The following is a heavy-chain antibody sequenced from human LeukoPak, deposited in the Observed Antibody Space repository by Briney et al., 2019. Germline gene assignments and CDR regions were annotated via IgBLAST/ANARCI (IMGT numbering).Heavy chain of an antibody. Sequence: SETLSLTCTVSGGSISSYYWTWIRQPPGKGLEWIGYIFYSGGSNYNPSLKSRVTISVDTSKNHFSLKLSSVTAADTAVYYCARLSSTFDIWGQGTMVTVSS. V-gene: IGHV4-59*08. CDR1: GGSISSYY. CDR2: IFYSGGS. D-gene: IGHD2-2*01. CDR3: ARLSSTFDI. J-gene: IGHJ3*02.